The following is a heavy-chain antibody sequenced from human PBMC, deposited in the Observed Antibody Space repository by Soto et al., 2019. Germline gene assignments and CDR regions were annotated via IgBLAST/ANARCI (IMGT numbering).Heavy chain of an antibody. V-gene: IGHV4-39*01. D-gene: IGHD3-10*01. CDR3: VRHRGAVWFGDSGPNH. CDR1: GFSISSRSHY. CDR2: IYYSGST. J-gene: IGHJ4*02. Sequence: LSLTCPVSGFSISSRSHYWGWIRQSPGRGLEWIGSIYYSGSTYYNPSLKSRIIISVDTSRNQFSLRLISVTAADTAVYYCVRHRGAVWFGDSGPNHGGPETLVTVS.